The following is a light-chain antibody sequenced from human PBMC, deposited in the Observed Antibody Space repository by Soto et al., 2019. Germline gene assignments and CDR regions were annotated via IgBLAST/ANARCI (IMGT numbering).Light chain of an antibody. CDR3: QQYNNWPRT. J-gene: IGKJ1*01. Sequence: MTQSPSTLSASVGDTVTVTCRASQNVSGWLAWYQQKAGQAPRLLIYDASNRAAGTPARFSGSGSGTEFTLTISSLQSEDFAVYYCQQYNNWPRTFGQGTKVDI. V-gene: IGKV3D-15*01. CDR1: QNVSGW. CDR2: DAS.